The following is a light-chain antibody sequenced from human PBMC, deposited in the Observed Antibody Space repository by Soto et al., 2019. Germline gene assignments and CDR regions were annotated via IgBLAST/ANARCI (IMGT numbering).Light chain of an antibody. J-gene: IGKJ5*01. CDR3: QHYDNWPIT. CDR2: GAS. V-gene: IGKV3-15*01. Sequence: EIVMTQSPSTLSVSPGERATLSCRASQSVSSNLAWYQQKPGQAPRLLIYGASTRATDIPARFSGSGSGTEFTLTISSLQSEDFAVYYCQHYDNWPITFGQGTRLEI. CDR1: QSVSSN.